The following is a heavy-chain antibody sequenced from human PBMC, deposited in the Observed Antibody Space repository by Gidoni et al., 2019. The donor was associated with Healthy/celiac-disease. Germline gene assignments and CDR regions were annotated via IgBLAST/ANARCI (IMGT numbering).Heavy chain of an antibody. V-gene: IGHV4-39*07. Sequence: QLQLQESGPGLVKPSETLSLTCTVSGGSISSSSYYWGWIRQPPGKGLEWIGSIYYSGSTYYNPSLKSRVTISVDTSKNQFSLKLSSVTAADTAVYYCARATFSVERAFDIWGQGTMVTVSS. CDR3: ARATFSVERAFDI. CDR2: IYYSGST. J-gene: IGHJ3*02. D-gene: IGHD2-15*01. CDR1: GGSISSSSYY.